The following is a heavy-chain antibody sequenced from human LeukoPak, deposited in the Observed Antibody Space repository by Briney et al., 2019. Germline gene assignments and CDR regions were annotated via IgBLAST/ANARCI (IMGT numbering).Heavy chain of an antibody. V-gene: IGHV3-7*04. J-gene: IGHJ4*01. CDR1: GFTFSSYW. Sequence: GGSLSLSCAASGFTFSSYWMSWVRQAPGKGLEWVANIKQDGSEEYYVDSVKGRFTISRDNAKNSLYLQMNSLRAEDTAVYYCARDRTGSGWYKDYWGHGNLFTVSS. D-gene: IGHD6-19*01. CDR2: IKQDGSEE. CDR3: ARDRTGSGWYKDY.